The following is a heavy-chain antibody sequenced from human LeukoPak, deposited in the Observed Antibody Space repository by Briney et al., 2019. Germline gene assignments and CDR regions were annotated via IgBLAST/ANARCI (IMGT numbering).Heavy chain of an antibody. CDR3: ARGAVSSGYRDAFDI. CDR2: INPNSGGT. Sequence: GASVKDSCKASGYTFTGYYMHWVRQAPGQGLEWMGWINPNSGGTNYAQKFQGRVTMTRDTSISTAYMELSRLRSDDTAVYYCARGAVSSGYRDAFDIWGQGTMVTVSS. J-gene: IGHJ3*02. CDR1: GYTFTGYY. D-gene: IGHD3-22*01. V-gene: IGHV1-2*02.